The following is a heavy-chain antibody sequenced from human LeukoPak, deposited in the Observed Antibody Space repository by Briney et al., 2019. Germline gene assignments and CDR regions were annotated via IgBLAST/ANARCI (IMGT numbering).Heavy chain of an antibody. D-gene: IGHD3-10*01. CDR3: ARESVRRGMVRGVMGY. CDR1: GFTFSSYA. J-gene: IGHJ4*02. V-gene: IGHV3-30*01. CDR2: ISYDGGNK. Sequence: GRSLRLSCAASGFTFSSYAMHWVRQAPGKGLEWVAVISYDGGNKHYADSVKGRFTISRDNSKNTLYLQMNSLRAEDTAVYYCARESVRRGMVRGVMGYWGQGTLVTVSS.